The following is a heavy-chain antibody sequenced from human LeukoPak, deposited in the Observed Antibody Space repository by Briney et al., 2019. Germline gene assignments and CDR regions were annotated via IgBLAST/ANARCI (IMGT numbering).Heavy chain of an antibody. CDR3: ARDRGYCSSTSCDLWAFDI. Sequence: GGSLRLSCAASGFTFSSYTMNWVRQPPGKGLEWVSNIGTSSTTIYYADSVKGRFTISRDNAKNSLYLQMNSLRAEDTAVYYCARDRGYCSSTSCDLWAFDIWGQGTMVTVSS. V-gene: IGHV3-48*01. J-gene: IGHJ3*02. CDR1: GFTFSSYT. CDR2: IGTSSTTI. D-gene: IGHD2-2*01.